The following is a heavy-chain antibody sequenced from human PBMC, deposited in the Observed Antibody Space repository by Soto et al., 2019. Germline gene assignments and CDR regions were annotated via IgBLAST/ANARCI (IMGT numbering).Heavy chain of an antibody. Sequence: GGSLRLSCAASGFTFDDYTMHWVRQAPGKGLEWVSLISWDGGSTYYADSVKGRFTISRDNSKNSLYLQMNSLRTEDTALYYCAKDLRSLSGGQIAAPGPSYSHWGQGTQVTVS. CDR3: AKDLRSLSGGQIAAPGPSYSH. J-gene: IGHJ4*02. CDR2: ISWDGGST. V-gene: IGHV3-43*01. D-gene: IGHD6-6*01. CDR1: GFTFDDYT.